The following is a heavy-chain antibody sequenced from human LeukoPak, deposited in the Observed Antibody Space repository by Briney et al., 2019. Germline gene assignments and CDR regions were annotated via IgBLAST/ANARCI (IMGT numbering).Heavy chain of an antibody. Sequence: PGGSLRLSCAASGFTFSDYYMSWVRQAPGKGLEWVANIKGDGSDKNYVDSMKGRFTISRDNTKNSLYLQINSLRAEDTAVYYCARFSRVDTSYWGQGTLLTVSS. CDR1: GFTFSDYY. D-gene: IGHD5-18*01. V-gene: IGHV3-7*05. CDR2: IKGDGSDK. CDR3: ARFSRVDTSY. J-gene: IGHJ4*02.